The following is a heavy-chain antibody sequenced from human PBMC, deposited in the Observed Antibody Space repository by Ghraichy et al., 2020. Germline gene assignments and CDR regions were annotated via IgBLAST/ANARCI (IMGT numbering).Heavy chain of an antibody. D-gene: IGHD3-22*01. CDR2: ISGSGGST. CDR3: AKDRRAHYYDSSGEDAFDI. V-gene: IGHV3-23*01. J-gene: IGHJ3*02. CDR1: GFTFSSYA. Sequence: GGSLRLSCAASGFTFSSYAMSWVRQAPGKGLEWVSAISGSGGSTYYADSVKGRFTISRDNSKNTLYLQMNSLRAEDTAVYYCAKDRRAHYYDSSGEDAFDIWGQGTMVTVSS.